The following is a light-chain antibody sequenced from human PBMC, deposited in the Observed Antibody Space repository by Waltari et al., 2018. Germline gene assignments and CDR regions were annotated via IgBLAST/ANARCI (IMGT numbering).Light chain of an antibody. Sequence: EIVMTQSPATLSVSPGEGATLSCRASQSVRSNLAWYQQKPGPALRLLIYGASTRATGIPARFSGSGSGTEFTLTISSLQSEDFAVYYCQQYNNWPPYTFGQGTNLEIK. V-gene: IGKV3-15*01. CDR2: GAS. J-gene: IGKJ2*01. CDR1: QSVRSN. CDR3: QQYNNWPPYT.